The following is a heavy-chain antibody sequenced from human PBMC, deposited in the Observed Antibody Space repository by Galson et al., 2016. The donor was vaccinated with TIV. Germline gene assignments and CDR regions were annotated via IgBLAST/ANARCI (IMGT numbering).Heavy chain of an antibody. CDR1: GGIFSGYA. D-gene: IGHD5-24*01. Sequence: SVEVSCKASGGIFSGYAINWVRQAPGQGLEWMGRIISIFRTANYAEKFQGRVTITADDSKNTVHMELSSLKSEDTAVYYCARRTDGHLYDYYGMDVWGQGTTVIVSS. V-gene: IGHV1-69*13. CDR2: IISIFRTA. J-gene: IGHJ6*02. CDR3: ARRTDGHLYDYYGMDV.